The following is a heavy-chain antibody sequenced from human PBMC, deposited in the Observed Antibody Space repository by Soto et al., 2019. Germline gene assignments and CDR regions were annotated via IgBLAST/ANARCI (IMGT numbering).Heavy chain of an antibody. Sequence: QVPLVQSWAEVMKPGSSVKVSCKASGGTFSSYAISWVRQAPGQGLEWMGGIIPIFGTANYAQKFQGRVTITADKSTSTAYMELSSLRSEDTAVYYCARLSDYYDSSGYYHELDYWGQGTLVTVSS. CDR1: GGTFSSYA. J-gene: IGHJ4*02. CDR2: IIPIFGTA. V-gene: IGHV1-69*06. CDR3: ARLSDYYDSSGYYHELDY. D-gene: IGHD3-22*01.